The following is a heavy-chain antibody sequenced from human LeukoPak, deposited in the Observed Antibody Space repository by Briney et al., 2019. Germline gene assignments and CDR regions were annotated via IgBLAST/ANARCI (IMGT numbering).Heavy chain of an antibody. D-gene: IGHD6-13*01. Sequence: GGSLRLSCAASGFTFSSYAMSWVRQAPGKGLEWVSAISGSGGSTYYADSVKGRFTISRDNSKNTLYLQMSSLRAEDTAVYYCARGQRWQQLTYYFDYWGQGTLVTVSS. CDR1: GFTFSSYA. V-gene: IGHV3-23*01. CDR2: ISGSGGST. CDR3: ARGQRWQQLTYYFDY. J-gene: IGHJ4*02.